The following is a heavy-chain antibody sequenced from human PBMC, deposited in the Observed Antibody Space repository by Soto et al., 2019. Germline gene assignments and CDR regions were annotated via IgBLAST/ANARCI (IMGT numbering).Heavy chain of an antibody. V-gene: IGHV3-21*01. Sequence: GGSLRLSCAGSGFTFSSYSMNWVRQAPGKGLEWVSSISSNTSATFYAGSVEGRFTISRDNAKNSLFLQMNILGDEDTAVYYCAREDTEAFDIWGQGTEVTVSS. CDR3: AREDTEAFDI. CDR1: GFTFSSYS. CDR2: ISSNTSAT. J-gene: IGHJ3*02.